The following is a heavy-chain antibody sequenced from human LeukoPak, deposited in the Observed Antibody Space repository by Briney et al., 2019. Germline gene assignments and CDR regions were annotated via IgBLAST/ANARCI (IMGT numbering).Heavy chain of an antibody. Sequence: ASVKVSCKASGYTFTSYGISWVRQAPGQGLEWMGWISAYNGNTNYAQKLQGRVTMTTDTSTSTAYMELRSLRSDDTAVYYCARDLKMGYTSGRHSWGTGSSNDYWGQGTLVTVSS. V-gene: IGHV1-18*01. D-gene: IGHD6-19*01. CDR1: GYTFTSYG. CDR3: ARDLKMGYTSGRHSWGTGSSNDY. CDR2: ISAYNGNT. J-gene: IGHJ4*02.